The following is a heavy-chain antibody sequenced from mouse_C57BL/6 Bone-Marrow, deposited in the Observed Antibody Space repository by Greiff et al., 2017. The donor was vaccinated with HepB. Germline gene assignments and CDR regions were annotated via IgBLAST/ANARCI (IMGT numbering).Heavy chain of an antibody. CDR1: GYTFTSYW. CDR3: ASRDYSNFFFAY. Sequence: VQLQQPGAELVKPGASVKMSCKASGYTFTSYWITWVKQRPGQGLEWIGDIYPGSGSTNYNEKFKSKATLTVDTSSSTAYMQLSSLTSEDSAVYYCASRDYSNFFFAYWGQGTLVTVSA. V-gene: IGHV1-55*01. CDR2: IYPGSGST. D-gene: IGHD2-5*01. J-gene: IGHJ3*01.